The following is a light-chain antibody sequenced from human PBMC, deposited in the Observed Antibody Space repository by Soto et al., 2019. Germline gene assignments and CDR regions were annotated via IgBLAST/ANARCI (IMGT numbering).Light chain of an antibody. V-gene: IGKV3-11*01. Sequence: ELVLTQSPATLSLSPGQRDTLSCRASQSVSSYLAWYQQKPGQAPRLLIYDASNRATGIPARFSGSGSGTDFTLTISSLEPEDFAVYYCQQYATSPITFGQGTRLEIK. CDR3: QQYATSPIT. CDR1: QSVSSY. CDR2: DAS. J-gene: IGKJ5*01.